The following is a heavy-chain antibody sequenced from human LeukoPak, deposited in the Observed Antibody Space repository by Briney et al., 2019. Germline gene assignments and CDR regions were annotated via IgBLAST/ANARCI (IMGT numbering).Heavy chain of an antibody. Sequence: GGSLRLSCAASGFTFSTNWMHWVRQAPGKGLVWVSLINPYGSRISYADSVKGRFTISRDNAKNTLSLQMNSLRAEDTAVYYWLPADKQWGQGTLVTVSS. CDR1: GFTFSTNW. D-gene: IGHD5-18*01. CDR2: INPYGSRI. J-gene: IGHJ4*02. CDR3: LPADKQ. V-gene: IGHV3-74*01.